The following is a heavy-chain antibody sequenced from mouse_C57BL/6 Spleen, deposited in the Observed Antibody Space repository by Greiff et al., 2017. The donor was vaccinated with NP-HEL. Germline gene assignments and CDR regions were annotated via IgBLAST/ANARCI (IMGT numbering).Heavy chain of an antibody. CDR3: ARGYYGSSYRYYVMDY. J-gene: IGHJ4*01. D-gene: IGHD1-1*01. CDR1: GYTFTSYW. CDR2: INPSNGGT. Sequence: VQLQQPGTELVKPGASVKLSCKASGYTFTSYWMYWVKQRPGQGLEWIGNINPSNGGTNYNEKFKSKATLTVDKSSSTAYMQLSSLTSEDSAVYYCARGYYGSSYRYYVMDYWGQGTSVTVSS. V-gene: IGHV1-53*01.